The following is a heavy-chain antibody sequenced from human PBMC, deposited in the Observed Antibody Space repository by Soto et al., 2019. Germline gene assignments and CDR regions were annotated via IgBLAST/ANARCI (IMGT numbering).Heavy chain of an antibody. V-gene: IGHV3-7*01. D-gene: IGHD1-26*01. CDR3: ARGASPRVGYYAHYYYYGMDV. J-gene: IGHJ6*02. Sequence: GVSLRLSCAASGFTFSSDWMSWVRQAPGKGLEWVANIKQDGSEKYYVDSVKGRFTISRDNAKNSLYLQMNSLRAEDTAVYYCARGASPRVGYYAHYYYYGMDVWGQGTTVTVSS. CDR1: GFTFSSDW. CDR2: IKQDGSEK.